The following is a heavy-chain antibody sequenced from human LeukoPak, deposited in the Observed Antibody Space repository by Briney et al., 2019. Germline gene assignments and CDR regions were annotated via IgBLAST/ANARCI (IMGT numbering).Heavy chain of an antibody. CDR2: VFTSGNT. V-gene: IGHV4-61*02. CDR1: GGSISSGSHY. Sequence: SETLSLTSTVSGGSISSGSHYCNWIRQPAGKGLEWIGRVFTSGNTNYNPSLKSRVTMSVDTSNNQISLNLSSATAADTAVYYCARAIHDGSSWLDFDSWGQGTLVTVSS. J-gene: IGHJ4*02. D-gene: IGHD6-13*01. CDR3: ARAIHDGSSWLDFDS.